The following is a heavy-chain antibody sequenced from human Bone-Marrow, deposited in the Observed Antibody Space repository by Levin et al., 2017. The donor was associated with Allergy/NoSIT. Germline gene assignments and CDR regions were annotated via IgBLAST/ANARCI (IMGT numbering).Heavy chain of an antibody. CDR2: ISSSGAYM. CDR3: ARHGTMVQGVMYAYYYMDD. CDR1: GFTFSDYS. Sequence: TGGSLRLSCAAFGFTFSDYSVNWVRQAPGKGLEWVSSISSSGAYMYYGDSVKGRFTVSRDNAKKAMFLQMNSLRAEDSAVYYCARHGTMVQGVMYAYYYMDDWGKGTTVTVSS. D-gene: IGHD3-10*01. J-gene: IGHJ6*03. V-gene: IGHV3-21*01.